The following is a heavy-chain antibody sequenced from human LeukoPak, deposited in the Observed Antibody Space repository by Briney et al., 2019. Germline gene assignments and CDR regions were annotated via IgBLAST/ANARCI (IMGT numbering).Heavy chain of an antibody. CDR1: GGSISSGGYY. V-gene: IGHV4-31*03. D-gene: IGHD3-10*01. J-gene: IGHJ5*02. CDR2: IYYSGST. Sequence: PSETLSLTCTVSGGSISSGGYYWSWIRQHPGKGLEWIGYIYYSGSTYYNPSLKSRVTISVDTSKNQFSLKLSSVTAADTAVYYCARGRKEIYYYGSGSYYTKWFDPWGQGTLVTVSS. CDR3: ARGRKEIYYYGSGSYYTKWFDP.